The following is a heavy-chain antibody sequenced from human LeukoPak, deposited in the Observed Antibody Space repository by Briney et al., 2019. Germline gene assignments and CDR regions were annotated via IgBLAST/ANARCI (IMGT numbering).Heavy chain of an antibody. J-gene: IGHJ6*03. D-gene: IGHD3-10*01. V-gene: IGHV4-34*01. Sequence: SETLSLTCTVSGGSINSGAYYWSWIRQPPGKGLEWIGEINHSGSTNYNPSLKSRVTISVDTSKNQFSLKLSSVTAADTAVYYCARGVTMVRGVTKRNYYYYMDVWGKGTTVTISS. CDR3: ARGVTMVRGVTKRNYYYYMDV. CDR1: GGSINSGAYY. CDR2: INHSGST.